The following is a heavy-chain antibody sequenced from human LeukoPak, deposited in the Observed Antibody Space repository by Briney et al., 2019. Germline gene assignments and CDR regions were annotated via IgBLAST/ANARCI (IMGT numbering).Heavy chain of an antibody. CDR1: GFTVSSNS. Sequence: PGGSLRLSCTVSGFTVSSNSMSWVRQAPGKGLEWVSGINWNGGSTGYADSVKGRFTISRDNAKNTLYLQMNSLRAEDTAVYYCARSSFPYYFDYWGQGTLVTVSS. J-gene: IGHJ4*02. D-gene: IGHD3-16*01. V-gene: IGHV3-20*04. CDR3: ARSSFPYYFDY. CDR2: INWNGGST.